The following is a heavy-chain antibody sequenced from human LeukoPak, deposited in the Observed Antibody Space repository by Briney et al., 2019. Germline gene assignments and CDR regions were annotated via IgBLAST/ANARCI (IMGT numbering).Heavy chain of an antibody. D-gene: IGHD2/OR15-2a*01. CDR2: VYHSGST. V-gene: IGHV4-38-2*02. Sequence: SETLSLTCTVSGYSIMSTFYWVWIRQSPTKGLEWIGNVYHSGSTYSNPSLRSRVTISVDTSKNQFSLKLSSVTAADTAVYYCARVSYDENVGHPGAIYFESWGQGTVVTVSS. J-gene: IGHJ4*02. CDR3: ARVSYDENVGHPGAIYFES. CDR1: GYSIMSTFY.